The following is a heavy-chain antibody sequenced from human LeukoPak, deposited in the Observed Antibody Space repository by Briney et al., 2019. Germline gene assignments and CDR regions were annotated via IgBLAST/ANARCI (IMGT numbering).Heavy chain of an antibody. CDR3: ARDRVVVAVAGSNLLGY. Sequence: GGSLRLSCAASGFTFSSYSMNWVRQAPGKGLEWVSYISSSSSYIYYADSVKGRFTISRDNAKNSLYLQMNSLRAEDTAVYYCARDRVVVAVAGSNLLGYWGQGTLVTVSS. CDR1: GFTFSSYS. V-gene: IGHV3-21*05. D-gene: IGHD6-19*01. J-gene: IGHJ4*02. CDR2: ISSSSSYI.